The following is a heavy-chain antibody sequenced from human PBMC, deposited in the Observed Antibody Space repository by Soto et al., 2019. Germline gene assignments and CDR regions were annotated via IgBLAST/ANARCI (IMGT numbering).Heavy chain of an antibody. D-gene: IGHD3-10*01. CDR1: GGSISSGGYY. Sequence: SETLSLTCTVSGGSISSGGYYWSWIRQHPGKGQEWIGYIYYSGSTYYNPSLKSRVTISVDTSKNQFSLKLSSVTAADTAVYYCAGSGGYYGSGSYRDYYYYMDVWGKGTTVTVSS. J-gene: IGHJ6*03. V-gene: IGHV4-31*03. CDR3: AGSGGYYGSGSYRDYYYYMDV. CDR2: IYYSGST.